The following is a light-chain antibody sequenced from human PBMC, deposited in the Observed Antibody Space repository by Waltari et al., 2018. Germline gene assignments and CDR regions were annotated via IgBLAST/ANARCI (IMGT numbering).Light chain of an antibody. CDR3: ISYAGNNKYV. CDR1: SSDVGAYNY. J-gene: IGLJ1*01. V-gene: IGLV2-8*01. Sequence: QSALTQPPSASGSPGQSVTISCTGTSSDVGAYNYVSWYQQYPDKAPKLMIYEVTKRPSGVPDRFSGSKSGNTASLTVSGLQAEDEADYYCISYAGNNKYVLGAGTKDTVL. CDR2: EVT.